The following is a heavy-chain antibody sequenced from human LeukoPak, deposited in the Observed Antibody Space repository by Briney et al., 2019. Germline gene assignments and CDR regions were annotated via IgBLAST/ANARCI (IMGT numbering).Heavy chain of an antibody. J-gene: IGHJ4*02. Sequence: SETLSLTCTVSGGSISGSSYYWGWIRQPPGKGLEWIGEINHSGSTNYNPSLKSRVIISVDTSKNQFSLKLSSVTAADTAVYYCARGLSAIVYWGQGTLVTASS. CDR2: INHSGST. CDR1: GGSISGSSYY. CDR3: ARGLSAIVY. D-gene: IGHD2-15*01. V-gene: IGHV4-39*07.